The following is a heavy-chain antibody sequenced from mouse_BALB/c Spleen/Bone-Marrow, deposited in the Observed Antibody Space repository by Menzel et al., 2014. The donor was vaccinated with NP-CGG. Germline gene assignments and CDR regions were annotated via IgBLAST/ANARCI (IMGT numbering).Heavy chain of an antibody. Sequence: EVQLQQSGTVLARPGASVKMSCKASGYSFTSYWMHWVKQRPGQGLEWIGAIYPGNSDISYNQKFKGKAKLTAVTSASTAYMELSSLTNEDSAVYYCTIYRFDEDAMDYWGQGTSVPVSS. V-gene: IGHV1-5*01. CDR1: GYSFTSYW. CDR3: TIYRFDEDAMDY. D-gene: IGHD2-14*01. J-gene: IGHJ4*01. CDR2: IYPGNSDI.